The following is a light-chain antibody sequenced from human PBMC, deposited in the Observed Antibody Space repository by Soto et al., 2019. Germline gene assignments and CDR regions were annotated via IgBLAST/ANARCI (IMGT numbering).Light chain of an antibody. J-gene: IGLJ1*01. V-gene: IGLV1-40*01. CDR3: QSYDSSLSGYV. CDR2: GNT. CDR1: SSNIGAGYD. Sequence: QSVLTQPPSVSWAPGQRVTISCTGSSSNIGAGYDVHWYQQLPGTVPKLLIYGNTNRPSGVPDRFSGSKSATSASLAITGLQAEDEADYYCQSYDSSLSGYVFGSGTKVTVL.